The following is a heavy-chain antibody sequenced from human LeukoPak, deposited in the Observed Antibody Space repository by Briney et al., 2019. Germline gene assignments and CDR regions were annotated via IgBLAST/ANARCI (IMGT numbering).Heavy chain of an antibody. CDR2: TDGTNK. Sequence: PGRSLRLSCAASGFTFTIHAVHWVRQAPGKGLEWVAVTDGTNKFYSDSVRGRFTISGDTSKNTIYLQMNSLRAEDTAVYYCARGGRAAAGTAYWGQGTLVTVSS. J-gene: IGHJ4*02. CDR3: ARGGRAAAGTAY. V-gene: IGHV3-30-3*01. D-gene: IGHD6-13*01. CDR1: GFTFTIHA.